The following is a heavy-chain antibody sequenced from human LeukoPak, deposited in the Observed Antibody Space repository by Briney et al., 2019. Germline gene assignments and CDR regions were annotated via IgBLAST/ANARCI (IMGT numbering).Heavy chain of an antibody. V-gene: IGHV4-34*01. J-gene: IGHJ5*02. CDR2: INHSGST. Sequence: PSETLSLTCAVYGGSFSGYYWSWIRQPPGKGLEWIGEINHSGSTNYNPSLKSRVTISVDTSKNQFSLKLSSVTAADTAVYYCARHAAEGITMIARANRFDPWGQGTLVTVSS. D-gene: IGHD3-22*01. CDR3: ARHAAEGITMIARANRFDP. CDR1: GGSFSGYY.